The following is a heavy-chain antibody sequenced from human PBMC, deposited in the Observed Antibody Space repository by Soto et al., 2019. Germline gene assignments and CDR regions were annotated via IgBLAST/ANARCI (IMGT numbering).Heavy chain of an antibody. D-gene: IGHD2-2*01. Sequence: SETLSLTCNVSGDSITTSGYYWDWIRQPPGKGLEWIGSIYSSGRSYYNPSLSSRVTISLDTAKNQIYLKVNSVTAADTAVHYCVRLATDQTDYYYTVMDVWGQGTTGTVSS. CDR1: GDSITTSGYY. CDR3: VRLATDQTDYYYTVMDV. V-gene: IGHV4-39*01. CDR2: IYSSGRS. J-gene: IGHJ6*02.